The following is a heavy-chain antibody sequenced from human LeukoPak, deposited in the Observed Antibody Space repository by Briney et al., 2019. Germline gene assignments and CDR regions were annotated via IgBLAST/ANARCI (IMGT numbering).Heavy chain of an antibody. CDR2: IVVGSGNT. CDR1: GFTFTSSA. Sequence: ASVKVSCKASGFTFTSSAMQWVRQARGQRLEWIGWIVVGSGNTNYAQKFQERVTITRNTSISTAYMELSSLRSEDTAVYYCARSGYSSSWYYYYYYMDVWGKGTTVTVSS. D-gene: IGHD6-13*01. V-gene: IGHV1-58*02. CDR3: ARSGYSSSWYYYYYYMDV. J-gene: IGHJ6*03.